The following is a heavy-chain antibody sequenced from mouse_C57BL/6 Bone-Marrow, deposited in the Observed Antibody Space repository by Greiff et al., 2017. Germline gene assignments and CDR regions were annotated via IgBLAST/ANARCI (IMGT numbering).Heavy chain of an antibody. J-gene: IGHJ3*01. D-gene: IGHD4-1*01. V-gene: IGHV1-85*01. CDR1: GYTFTSYD. CDR3: ARAGTDGWFAY. Sequence: VQLLQSGPELVKPGASVKLSCKASGYTFTSYDINWVKQRPGQGLEWIGWIYPRDGSTKYNEKFKGKATLTVDTSSSTAYMELHSLTSEDSAVYFCARAGTDGWFAYWGQGTLVTVSA. CDR2: IYPRDGST.